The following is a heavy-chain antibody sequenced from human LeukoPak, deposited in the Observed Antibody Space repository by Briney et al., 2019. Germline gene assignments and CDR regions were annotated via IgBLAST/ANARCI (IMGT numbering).Heavy chain of an antibody. J-gene: IGHJ4*02. D-gene: IGHD2-21*02. CDR2: IYYSGST. Sequence: SETLSLTCTVSGGSISSRSYYWGWIRQPPGKGLEWIGSIYYSGSTYYNPSLKSRVTISVDTSKNQFSLRLSSVTAADTAVYYCARQNFVVVTAIRIFDYWGQGTLVTVSS. V-gene: IGHV4-39*01. CDR3: ARQNFVVVTAIRIFDY. CDR1: GGSISSRSYY.